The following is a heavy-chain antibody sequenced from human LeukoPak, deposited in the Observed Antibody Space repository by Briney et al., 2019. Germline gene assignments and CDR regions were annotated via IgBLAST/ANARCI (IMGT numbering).Heavy chain of an antibody. CDR2: ISAYNGNT. CDR1: GYTFTSYG. D-gene: IGHD3-10*01. V-gene: IGHV1-18*01. Sequence: ASVKVSFKASGYTFTSYGISWVRQAPGQGLEWMGWISAYNGNTNYAQKLQGRVTMTTDTSTSTAYMELRSLRSDDTAVYYCARTPRSITMVRGGYYFDYWGQGTLVTVSS. CDR3: ARTPRSITMVRGGYYFDY. J-gene: IGHJ4*02.